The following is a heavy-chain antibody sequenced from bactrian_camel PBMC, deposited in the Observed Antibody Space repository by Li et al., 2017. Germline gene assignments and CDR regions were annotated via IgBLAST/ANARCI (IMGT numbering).Heavy chain of an antibody. V-gene: IGHV3S53*01. CDR1: GGITASCG. CDR3: AADLLSTRCELRCSGNYCPIYNY. CDR2: ISSTNTT. D-gene: IGHD2*01. Sequence: HVQLVESGGGEVQAGGSLELSCAVSGGITASCGMAWYIVGPRKERTFVASISSTNTTTYGDSVKGRFTISRDNAESTLTLILNSLTPEDTAMYYCAADLLSTRCELRCSGNYCPIYNYWGQGTQVTVS. J-gene: IGHJ4*01.